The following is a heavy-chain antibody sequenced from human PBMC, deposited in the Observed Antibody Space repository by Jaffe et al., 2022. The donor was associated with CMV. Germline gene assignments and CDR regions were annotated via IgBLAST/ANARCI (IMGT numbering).Heavy chain of an antibody. D-gene: IGHD6-6*01. V-gene: IGHV1-46*01. CDR2: INPSGGST. CDR1: GYTFTSYY. J-gene: IGHJ4*02. Sequence: QVQLVQSGAEVKKPGASVKVSCKASGYTFTSYYMHWVRQAPGQGLEWMGIINPSGGSTSYAQKFQGRVTMTRDTSTSTVYMELSSLRSEDTAVYYCARDGGYSLEYSSFGGGDYWGQGTLVTVSS. CDR3: ARDGGYSLEYSSFGGGDY.